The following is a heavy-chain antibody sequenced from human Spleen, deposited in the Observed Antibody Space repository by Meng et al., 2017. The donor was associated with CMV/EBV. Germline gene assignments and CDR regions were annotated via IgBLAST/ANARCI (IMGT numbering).Heavy chain of an antibody. V-gene: IGHV3-9*01. Sequence: SLKISCAASGFTFDDYAMHWVRQAPGKGLEWVSGIRWNGGSTGYADSVKGRFTISRDNAKNSLYLQMNSLRAEDTAVYYCARGGRSGNYDAFDIWGQGTMVTVSS. J-gene: IGHJ3*02. CDR3: ARGGRSGNYDAFDI. CDR2: IRWNGGST. D-gene: IGHD1-26*01. CDR1: GFTFDDYA.